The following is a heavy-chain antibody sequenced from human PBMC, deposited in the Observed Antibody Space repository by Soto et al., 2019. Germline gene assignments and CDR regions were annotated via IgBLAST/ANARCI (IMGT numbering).Heavy chain of an antibody. CDR2: IYHSGST. CDR1: GGSISSGGYS. Sequence: PSETLSLTCAVSGGSISSGGYSWSWIRQPPGKGLEWIGYIYHSGSTYYNPSLKSRVTISVDRSKNQFSLKLSSVTAADTAVYYCVISPPRSYSCGMDVCGPGTT. D-gene: IGHD3-10*01. V-gene: IGHV4-30-2*01. CDR3: VISPPRSYSCGMDV. J-gene: IGHJ6*02.